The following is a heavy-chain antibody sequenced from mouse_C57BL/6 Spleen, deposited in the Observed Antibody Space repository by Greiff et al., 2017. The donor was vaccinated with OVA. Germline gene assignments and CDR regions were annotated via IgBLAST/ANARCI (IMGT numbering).Heavy chain of an antibody. D-gene: IGHD2-3*01. CDR2: IHPNSGST. J-gene: IGHJ3*01. CDR1: GYTFTSYW. Sequence: VKLKQPGAELVKPGASVKLSCKASGYTFTSYWMHWVKQRPGQGLEWIGMIHPNSGSTNYNEKFKSKATLTVDKSSSTAYMQLSSLTSEDSAVYYCARSHGYYGWFAYWGQGTLVTVSA. V-gene: IGHV1-64*01. CDR3: ARSHGYYGWFAY.